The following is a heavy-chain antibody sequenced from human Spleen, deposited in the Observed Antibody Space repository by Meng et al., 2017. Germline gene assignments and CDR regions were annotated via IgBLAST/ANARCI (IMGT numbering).Heavy chain of an antibody. J-gene: IGHJ4*02. D-gene: IGHD2/OR15-2a*01. CDR2: IHHTGST. V-gene: IGHV4-4*02. Sequence: QGQRQGSGPGLVKPSGTLSLTCAVSGGSISSGNWWSWVRQPPGKGLEWIGEIHHTGSTNYNPSFKSRVTILVDKSENLFSLRLTSVTAADTAVYYCASAGYYCLDYWGQGSLVTVSS. CDR3: ASAGYYCLDY. CDR1: GGSISSGNW.